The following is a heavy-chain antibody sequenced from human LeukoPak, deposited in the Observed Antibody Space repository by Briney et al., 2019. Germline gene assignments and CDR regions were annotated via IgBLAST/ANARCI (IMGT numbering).Heavy chain of an antibody. D-gene: IGHD6-13*01. CDR1: GDSVSSNSAA. J-gene: IGHJ4*02. V-gene: IGHV6-1*01. CDR3: ARYTSTWYLEY. CDR2: TYYRSKLYS. Sequence: SQTLSLTCAISGDSVSSNSAAWNWLRQSPSRGLEWLGRTYYRSKLYSDYAASVRGRITISPDTSKNQFYLQLDSVTPEDTAVYYCARYTSTWYLEYWGQGTVVTVSS.